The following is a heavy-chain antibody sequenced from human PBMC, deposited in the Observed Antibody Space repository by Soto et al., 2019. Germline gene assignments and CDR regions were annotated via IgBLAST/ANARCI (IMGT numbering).Heavy chain of an antibody. CDR3: ARDGDSSSSEDYYYYGMDV. V-gene: IGHV1-18*04. D-gene: IGHD6-6*01. CDR1: GYTFTSYG. J-gene: IGHJ6*02. CDR2: NSAYNGNT. Sequence: QVQLVQSGAEVKKPGASVKVSCKASGYTFTSYGISWVRQAPGQGLEWMGWNSAYNGNTNYAQKLQGRVTMTTDTSTSTAYMERRSLRSDDTAVYYCARDGDSSSSEDYYYYGMDVWGQGTTVTVSS.